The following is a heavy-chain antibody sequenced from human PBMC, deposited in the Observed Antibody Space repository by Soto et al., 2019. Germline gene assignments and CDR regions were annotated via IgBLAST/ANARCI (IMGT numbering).Heavy chain of an antibody. V-gene: IGHV1-3*01. D-gene: IGHD3-3*01. J-gene: IGHJ3*02. CDR2: INAGNGNT. CDR3: ARQYYDFWSGYSTQAHDAFDI. Sequence: ASVKVSCKASGYTFTSYAMHWVRQAPGQRLEWIGWINAGNGNTKYSRKFQGRVTITRDTSASTAYMELSSLRSEDTAVYYCARQYYDFWSGYSTQAHDAFDIWGQGTMVTVSS. CDR1: GYTFTSYA.